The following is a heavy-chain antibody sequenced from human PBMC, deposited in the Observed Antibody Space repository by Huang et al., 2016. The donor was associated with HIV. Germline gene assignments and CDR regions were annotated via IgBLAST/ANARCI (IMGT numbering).Heavy chain of an antibody. Sequence: QVQLVESGGGLVKPGGSLRLSCAASGLVFSDHYMNGIRQAPGKGLELNSYISISGTTIRYADSVKGRFTISRDNAKKSLFLEMNSLRVEDTAVYYCARRMAGWDDVFDMWGQGTMVTVSS. CDR1: GLVFSDHY. J-gene: IGHJ3*02. CDR2: ISISGTTI. CDR3: ARRMAGWDDVFDM. V-gene: IGHV3-11*01. D-gene: IGHD6-19*01.